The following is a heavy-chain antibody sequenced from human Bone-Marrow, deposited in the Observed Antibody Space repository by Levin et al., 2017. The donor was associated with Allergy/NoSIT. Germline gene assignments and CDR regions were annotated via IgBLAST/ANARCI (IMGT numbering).Heavy chain of an antibody. CDR3: ARSLPLIAVAPLSH. CDR2: ISYSGTT. D-gene: IGHD6-19*01. CDR1: GFSVSSAHY. V-gene: IGHV4-38-2*01. Sequence: SQTLSLTCGVSGFSVSSAHYWGWIRQSPGKGLEWIGSISYSGTTTYYNPSLKSRVTVSMDTSKNHFSLKITSVTAADTALYYCARSLPLIAVAPLSHWGQGILITVSS. J-gene: IGHJ4*02.